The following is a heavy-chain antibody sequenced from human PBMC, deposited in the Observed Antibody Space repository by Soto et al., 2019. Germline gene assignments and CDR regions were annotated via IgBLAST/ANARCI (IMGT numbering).Heavy chain of an antibody. Sequence: PSETLSLTCPVSDGYIRSGCYYWSWIRQHTGKGLEWIGYIYYSGSTYYNPSLKSRVTISVDTSKNQFSLKLSSVTAADTAVYYCARDGLRITMVRGVPRNYYCGMDFWGQGTTVTVSS. D-gene: IGHD3-10*01. J-gene: IGHJ6*02. V-gene: IGHV4-31*03. CDR1: DGYIRSGCYY. CDR3: ARDGLRITMVRGVPRNYYCGMDF. CDR2: IYYSGST.